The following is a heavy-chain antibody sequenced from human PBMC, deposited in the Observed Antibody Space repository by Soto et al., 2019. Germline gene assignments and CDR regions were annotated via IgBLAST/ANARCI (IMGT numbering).Heavy chain of an antibody. V-gene: IGHV1-8*01. CDR1: GYTFTSYD. D-gene: IGHD3-3*01. Sequence: GASVKVSCKASGYTFTSYDINWVRQATGQGLEWMGWMNPNSGNTGYAQKFQGRVTMTRNTSISTAYMELSSLRSEDTAVYYCARGGTGYYDFWSGYYFPRYYYYGMDVWGKGTTVTVSS. CDR2: MNPNSGNT. J-gene: IGHJ6*04. CDR3: ARGGTGYYDFWSGYYFPRYYYYGMDV.